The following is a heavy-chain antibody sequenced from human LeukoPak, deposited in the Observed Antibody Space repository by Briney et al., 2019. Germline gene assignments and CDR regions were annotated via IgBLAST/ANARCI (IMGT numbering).Heavy chain of an antibody. CDR1: GFTFSTSS. V-gene: IGHV3-21*01. D-gene: IGHD3-16*01. CDR2: IDSSSSYI. CDR3: TSAVITGY. Sequence: PGGSLRLSCAASGFTFSTSSMNWVRQAPGKGPEWVSSIDSSSSYIYYGDSVKGRFTISRDNAKNSLYLQMNSLRAEDTAVYYCTSAVITGYWGQGTLVTVSS. J-gene: IGHJ4*02.